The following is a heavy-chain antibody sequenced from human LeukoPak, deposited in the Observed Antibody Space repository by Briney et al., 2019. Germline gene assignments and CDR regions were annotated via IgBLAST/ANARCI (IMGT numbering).Heavy chain of an antibody. Sequence: GGSLRLSCVASGFTFSSYGMHWVRQAPGKGLEWVAFIQYDGSKNYYADYVKGRFTISRDNSKNTLYMQMNSLRPEDTAVYYCAKGLYSYNSSGFPAWGQGTLVTVSS. CDR2: IQYDGSKN. CDR1: GFTFSSYG. CDR3: AKGLYSYNSSGFPA. D-gene: IGHD3-22*01. V-gene: IGHV3-30*02. J-gene: IGHJ5*02.